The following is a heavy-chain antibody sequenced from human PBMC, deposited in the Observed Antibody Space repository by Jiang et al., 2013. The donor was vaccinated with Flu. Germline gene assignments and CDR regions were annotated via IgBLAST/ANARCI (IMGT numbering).Heavy chain of an antibody. CDR1: GFTFSSYD. J-gene: IGHJ4*02. V-gene: IGHV3-13*01. CDR2: IGTAGDT. Sequence: ASGFTFSSYDMHWVRQATGKGLEWVSAIGTAGDTYYPGSVKGRFTISRENAKNSLYLQMNSPRAGDTAVYYCARRDGYNRFFDYWGQGTLVTVSS. CDR3: ARRDGYNRFFDY. D-gene: IGHD5-24*01.